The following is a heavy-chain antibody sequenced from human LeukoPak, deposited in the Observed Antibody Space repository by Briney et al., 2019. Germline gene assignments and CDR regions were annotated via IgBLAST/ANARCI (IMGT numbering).Heavy chain of an antibody. V-gene: IGHV4-61*02. D-gene: IGHD2-2*03. J-gene: IGHJ3*02. Sequence: PSETLSLTCTVSGGSISSGTYYWSWIRQPAGKGLEWIGRIYSSGSTNYNPSLKSRVTISVDTSKNQFSLKLSSVTAADTAVYYCARDGYCSSTRCSDAFDIWGQETMVTVSS. CDR2: IYSSGST. CDR3: ARDGYCSSTRCSDAFDI. CDR1: GGSISSGTYY.